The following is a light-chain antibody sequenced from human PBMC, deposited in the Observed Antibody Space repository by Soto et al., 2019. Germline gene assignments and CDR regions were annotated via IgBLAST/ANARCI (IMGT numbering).Light chain of an antibody. CDR3: QQYNSYSPVWT. V-gene: IGKV1-5*03. J-gene: IGKJ1*01. CDR1: QSISSW. CDR2: KAS. Sequence: DIQMTQSPSSRSASVLDIVSMSCPASQSISSWLAWYQQKPGKAPKLLIYKASSLESGVPSRFSGSGSGTEFTLTISSLQPDDFATYYCQQYNSYSPVWTFGQGTKVDI.